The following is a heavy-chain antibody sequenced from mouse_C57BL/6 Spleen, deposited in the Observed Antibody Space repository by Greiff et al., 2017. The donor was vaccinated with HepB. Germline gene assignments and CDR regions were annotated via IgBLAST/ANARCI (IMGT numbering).Heavy chain of an antibody. CDR3: ARRGITTVVASHAMDY. D-gene: IGHD1-1*01. CDR2: IYPETGGT. Sequence: QVQLQQSGAELVRPGASVTLSCKASGYTFTDYEMHWVKQTPVHGLEWIGAIYPETGGTAYNQKLKGKAILTADKHCSTAYMELRSLTSEDSALYYCARRGITTVVASHAMDYWGQGTSVTVSS. CDR1: GYTFTDYE. J-gene: IGHJ4*01. V-gene: IGHV1-15*01.